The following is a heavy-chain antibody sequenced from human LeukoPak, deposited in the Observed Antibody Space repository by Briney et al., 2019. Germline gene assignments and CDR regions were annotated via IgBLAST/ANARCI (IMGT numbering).Heavy chain of an antibody. D-gene: IGHD3-16*02. J-gene: IGHJ4*02. CDR1: GFTVSSDY. CDR2: IYSGGDT. CDR3: ARVSGDDYVWGSYQVPMYYFDY. Sequence: GGSLRLSCAASGFTVSSDYMSWVRQAPGKGLEWISVIYSGGDTYYPDSVRGRFTISRDNSKNTLYLQMNSLRVEDTAVYYCARVSGDDYVWGSYQVPMYYFDYWGQGTLVTVSS. V-gene: IGHV3-53*01.